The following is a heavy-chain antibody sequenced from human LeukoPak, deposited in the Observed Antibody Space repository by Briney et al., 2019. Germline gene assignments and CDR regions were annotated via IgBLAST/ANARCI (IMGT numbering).Heavy chain of an antibody. V-gene: IGHV4-39*01. CDR3: AGQAMVRGVIVDY. CDR2: IYYSGST. CDR1: GGSISSSGYY. D-gene: IGHD3-10*01. J-gene: IGHJ4*02. Sequence: PSETLSLTCAVSGGSISSSGYYWGCIRQPPGKGLEWIGSIYYSGSTYYNPSLKSRVTMSVDTSKNQFSLKLSSVTAADTAVYYCAGQAMVRGVIVDYWGQGTLVTVSS.